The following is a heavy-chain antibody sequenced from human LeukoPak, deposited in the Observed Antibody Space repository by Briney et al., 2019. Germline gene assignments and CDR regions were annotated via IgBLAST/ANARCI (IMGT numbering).Heavy chain of an antibody. V-gene: IGHV3-13*01. CDR1: GFSFSPYD. D-gene: IGHD3-3*01. J-gene: IGHJ2*01. CDR2: IGTAGDT. Sequence: PGGSLRLSCAAPGFSFSPYDMHWVRQTTGKGLEWVSAIGTAGDTYYTASVKGRFTISRENAKTSLYLQINSMRAGDTTLYYCVRDCITLGFSGGFDLWGRGILVTVSS. CDR3: VRDCITLGFSGGFDL.